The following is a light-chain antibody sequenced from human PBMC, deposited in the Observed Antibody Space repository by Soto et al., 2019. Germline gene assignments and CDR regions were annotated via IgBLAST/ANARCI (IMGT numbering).Light chain of an antibody. CDR1: ESVGTN. Sequence: EVLMTQSPATLSVSPGERTTLSCRASESVGTNLAWYQQKPGQAPRLLIYGASTRATGIPARFSGSGSGTDFALTISSLQSEDFAIYYCQQYTNWPRTFGGGTKVDIK. V-gene: IGKV3-15*01. J-gene: IGKJ4*01. CDR3: QQYTNWPRT. CDR2: GAS.